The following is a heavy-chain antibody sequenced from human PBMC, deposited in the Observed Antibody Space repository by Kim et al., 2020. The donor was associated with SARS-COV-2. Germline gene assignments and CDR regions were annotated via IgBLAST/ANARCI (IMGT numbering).Heavy chain of an antibody. V-gene: IGHV1-8*01. CDR1: GYMFTNYD. Sequence: ASVKVSCKASGYMFTNYDINWIRQTPGQGLEWMGWMNPETGDTGYGRKLLGRVTMTRNTSIGTAYLEVNTLRSDDAAVYYCARGWEVSNWGYMITYYYTMDVWGQGTTVTVSS. CDR3: ARGWEVSNWGYMITYYYTMDV. J-gene: IGHJ6*02. CDR2: MNPETGDT. D-gene: IGHD7-27*01.